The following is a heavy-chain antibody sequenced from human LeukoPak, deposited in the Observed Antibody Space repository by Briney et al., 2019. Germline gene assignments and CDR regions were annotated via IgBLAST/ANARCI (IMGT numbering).Heavy chain of an antibody. J-gene: IGHJ4*02. V-gene: IGHV3-23*01. D-gene: IGHD3-10*01. Sequence: PGGSLRLSCAASGFTFSNYALSWVRQAPGKGLEWVSDISGSGGSTYYADSVKGRFTISRDISKKTLYLQMNRLRGEDTAIYYCARDAREFGELFESWGQGTLVTVSS. CDR1: GFTFSNYA. CDR3: ARDAREFGELFES. CDR2: ISGSGGST.